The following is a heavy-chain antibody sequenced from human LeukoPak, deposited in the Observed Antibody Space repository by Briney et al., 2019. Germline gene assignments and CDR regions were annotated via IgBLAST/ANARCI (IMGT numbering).Heavy chain of an antibody. CDR3: ARGAGIAVAGTRFDP. CDR1: GGSISSGSYY. Sequence: SQTLSLTCTVSGGSISSGSYYWSWIRQPAGKGLEWIGRIYTSGSTNYNPYLKSRVTISVDTSKDQFSLKLSSVTAADTAVYYCARGAGIAVAGTRFDPWGQGTLVTVSS. V-gene: IGHV4-61*02. CDR2: IYTSGST. D-gene: IGHD6-19*01. J-gene: IGHJ5*02.